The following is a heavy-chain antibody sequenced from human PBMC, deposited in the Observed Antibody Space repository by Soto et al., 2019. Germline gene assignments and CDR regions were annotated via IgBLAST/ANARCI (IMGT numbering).Heavy chain of an antibody. CDR2: FDVEEGGP. V-gene: IGHV1-24*01. D-gene: IGHD3-22*01. CDR1: GNSLTESS. Sequence: QVQLVQSGAEVKKPGASVRVSCRVSGNSLTESSIHWVRQAPGKGLEWMGGFDVEEGGPVYAQSFQGRVIMTEDTSTDTAYMEMSSLRSEDTAMYYCATDNTRSWYDIFHIWGQGTMLIVSS. J-gene: IGHJ3*02. CDR3: ATDNTRSWYDIFHI.